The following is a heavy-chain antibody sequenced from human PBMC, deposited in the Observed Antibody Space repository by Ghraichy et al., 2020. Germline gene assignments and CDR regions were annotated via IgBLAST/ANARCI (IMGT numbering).Heavy chain of an antibody. D-gene: IGHD3-10*01. Sequence: SETLSLTCTVSGGSISSYYWSWIRQPPGKGLEWIGYIYYSGSTNYNPSLKSRVTISVDTSKNQFSLKLSSVTVADTAVYYCARDRGRAFDIWGQGTMVTVSS. CDR3: ARDRGRAFDI. CDR2: IYYSGST. J-gene: IGHJ3*02. V-gene: IGHV4-59*01. CDR1: GGSISSYY.